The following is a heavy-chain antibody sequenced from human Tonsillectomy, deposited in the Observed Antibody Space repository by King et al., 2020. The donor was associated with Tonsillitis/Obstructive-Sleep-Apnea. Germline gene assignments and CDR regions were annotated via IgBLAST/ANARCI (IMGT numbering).Heavy chain of an antibody. CDR2: MSYDGSIK. D-gene: IGHD1-26*01. CDR1: GFTFSSYT. V-gene: IGHV3-30*04. CDR3: ATNQWEQGYFDY. J-gene: IGHJ4*02. Sequence: VQLVESGGGVVQPGRSLRLSCAASGFTFSSYTMHSVRQAPGKGLEWGTVMSYDGSIKYYADSVKGRFTISRDNSKNTLYLQMNSLRAEDTAVYYFATNQWEQGYFDYWGQGTLVTVSS.